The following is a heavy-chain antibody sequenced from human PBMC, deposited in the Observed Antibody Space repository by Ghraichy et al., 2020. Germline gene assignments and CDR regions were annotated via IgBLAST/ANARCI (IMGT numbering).Heavy chain of an antibody. V-gene: IGHV4-59*01. J-gene: IGHJ6*03. CDR2: IYYSGST. D-gene: IGHD4-23*01. CDR3: ARVGLGGNSLRYYYYYMDV. CDR1: GGSISSYY. Sequence: SETLSLTCTVSGGSISSYYWSWIRQPPGKGLEWIGYIYYSGSTNYNPSLKSRVTISVDTSKNQFSLKLSSVTAADTAVYYCARVGLGGNSLRYYYYYMDVWGKGTTVTVSS.